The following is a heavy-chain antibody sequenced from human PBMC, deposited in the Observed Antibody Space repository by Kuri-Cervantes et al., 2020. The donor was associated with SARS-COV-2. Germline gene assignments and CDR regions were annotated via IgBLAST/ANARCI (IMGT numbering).Heavy chain of an antibody. Sequence: VKVSCKASGGTFSSYAISWVRQAPGQGLEWMGGIIPIFGTANYAQKFQGRVTITTDESTSTAYMELSSLRSEDTAVYYCARDRGIAAAGTNWFDPWGQGTLVTVSS. CDR2: IIPIFGTA. J-gene: IGHJ5*02. CDR3: ARDRGIAAAGTNWFDP. CDR1: GGTFSSYA. D-gene: IGHD6-13*01. V-gene: IGHV1-69*05.